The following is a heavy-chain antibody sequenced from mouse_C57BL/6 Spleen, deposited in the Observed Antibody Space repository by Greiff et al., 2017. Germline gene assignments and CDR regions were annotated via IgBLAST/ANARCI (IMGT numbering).Heavy chain of an antibody. Sequence: EVHLVESGGGLVQSGRSLRLSCATSGFTFSDFYMEWVRQAPGKGLEWIAASRNKANDYTTEYSASVKGRFIVSRDTSQRLLYLQMNALRAEDTAIYYCARDARDAMDYGGQGTSVTVSS. V-gene: IGHV7-1*01. J-gene: IGHJ4*01. CDR1: GFTFSDFY. CDR2: SRNKANDYTT. CDR3: ARDARDAMDY.